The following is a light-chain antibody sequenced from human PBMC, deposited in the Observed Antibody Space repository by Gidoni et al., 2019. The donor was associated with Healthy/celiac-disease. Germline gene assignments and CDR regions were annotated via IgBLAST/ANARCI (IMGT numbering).Light chain of an antibody. V-gene: IGKV3-15*01. CDR2: DAS. J-gene: IGKJ1*01. Sequence: EIVMTHSPATLSVSPGERATFPCVASQSISRNLAWYQQKPGQAPRLLIYDASTRASTIPGRFSGSGSGTEFTLTISSLQSEDFAIYYCQHYNSWPPWTFGQGTKVEIK. CDR1: QSISRN. CDR3: QHYNSWPPWT.